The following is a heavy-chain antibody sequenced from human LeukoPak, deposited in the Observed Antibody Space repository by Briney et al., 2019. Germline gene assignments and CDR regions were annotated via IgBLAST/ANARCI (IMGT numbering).Heavy chain of an antibody. J-gene: IGHJ4*02. CDR1: GVSISSYY. CDR3: ARGLSGYLYYFDY. D-gene: IGHD3-9*01. V-gene: IGHV4-59*01. CDR2: IYYSGST. Sequence: PSETLSLTCTVSGVSISSYYWSWIRRPPGKGLEWFGYIYYSGSTNYNPSLKSRVTISVDTSKNQFSLKLSSVTAADTAVYYCARGLSGYLYYFDYWGQGTLVTVSS.